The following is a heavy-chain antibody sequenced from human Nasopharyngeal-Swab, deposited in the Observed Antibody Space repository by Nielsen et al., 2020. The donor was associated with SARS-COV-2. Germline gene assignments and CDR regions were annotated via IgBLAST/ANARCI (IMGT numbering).Heavy chain of an antibody. Sequence: GGSLRLSCTASGFTFDHYAMNWVRPAPGKVLEWVSGINWNSGSPGYADSVKGRFTISRDNAKNTLYLQMNSLRPEDTALYYCAKDMGNYYGSTRMDVWCQGTTVTVSS. V-gene: IGHV3-9*01. CDR2: INWNSGSP. CDR3: AKDMGNYYGSTRMDV. D-gene: IGHD3-10*01. CDR1: GFTFDHYA. J-gene: IGHJ6*02.